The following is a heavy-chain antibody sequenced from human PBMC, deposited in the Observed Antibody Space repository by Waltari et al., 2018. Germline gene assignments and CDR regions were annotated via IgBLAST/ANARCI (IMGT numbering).Heavy chain of an antibody. V-gene: IGHV4-59*08. Sequence: QVQLQESGPGLVKPSETLSLTCTVAGGSISSYYWIWIRQPPGKGLEWIGYIYYSGSTNYNPSLKSRVTISVDTSKNQFSLKLSSVTAADTAVYYCARRGWELLDYWGQGTLVTVSS. D-gene: IGHD1-26*01. CDR1: GGSISSYY. CDR3: ARRGWELLDY. J-gene: IGHJ4*02. CDR2: IYYSGST.